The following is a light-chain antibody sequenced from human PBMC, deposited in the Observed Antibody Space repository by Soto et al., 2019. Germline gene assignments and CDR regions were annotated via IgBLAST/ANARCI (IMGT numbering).Light chain of an antibody. CDR3: QPYNSYWT. J-gene: IGKJ1*01. V-gene: IGKV1D-16*01. Sequence: IQDTESPSSLTAPVCSGVPIIRRASQGSSSWLAWYQQKPEQAPKSLLYAASSLESGVPSRFSGSASGTEFTLTISSLQPDDFATYYCQPYNSYWTVGQGTKGEI. CDR1: QGSSSW. CDR2: AAS.